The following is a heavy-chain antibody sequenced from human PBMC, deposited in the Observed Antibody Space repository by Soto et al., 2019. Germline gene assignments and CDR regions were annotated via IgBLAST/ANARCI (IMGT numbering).Heavy chain of an antibody. J-gene: IGHJ5*02. CDR2: ISGTGGST. CDR3: AKVLPALCGSTNCRWFDP. D-gene: IGHD2-2*01. Sequence: GGSLRLSCASSGFTFSSYAVSWVRQAPGKGLEWVSAISGTGGSTYYADSVKGRFTISRDNSKNTLYLQMNSLRAEDTAVYYCAKVLPALCGSTNCRWFDPWGQGTLVTVSS. CDR1: GFTFSSYA. V-gene: IGHV3-23*01.